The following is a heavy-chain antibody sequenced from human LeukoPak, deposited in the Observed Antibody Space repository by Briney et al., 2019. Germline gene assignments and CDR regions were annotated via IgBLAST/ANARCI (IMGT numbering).Heavy chain of an antibody. CDR2: LRQDGSEI. V-gene: IGHV3-7*01. D-gene: IGHD3-16*01. J-gene: IGHJ4*02. CDR3: AKDQHGGPGGY. CDR1: GFTFSTYW. Sequence: GGSLRLSCAASGFTFSTYWMTWVRQAPGKGLEWVANLRQDGSEIYYVDSVKGRFTISRDNSKNTLYLQMNSLRAEDTAVYYCAKDQHGGPGGYWGQGTLVTASS.